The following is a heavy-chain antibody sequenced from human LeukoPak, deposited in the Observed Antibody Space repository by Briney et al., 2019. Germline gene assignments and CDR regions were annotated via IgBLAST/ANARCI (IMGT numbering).Heavy chain of an antibody. CDR2: IGTDK. CDR1: GFTFSSYA. D-gene: IGHD1-7*01. Sequence: GGSLTLSCVASGFTFSSYAMSWVRQAPGQGLEWVSSIGTDKHYADFVKGRFTVSRDNSKNTLYLQLNSLRAEDSAVYYCATDAIPGNSIWDYFAYWGQGTLVTVSS. J-gene: IGHJ4*02. CDR3: ATDAIPGNSIWDYFAY. V-gene: IGHV3-23*01.